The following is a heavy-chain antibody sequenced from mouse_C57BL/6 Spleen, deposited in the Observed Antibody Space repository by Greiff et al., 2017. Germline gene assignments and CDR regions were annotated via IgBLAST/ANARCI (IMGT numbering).Heavy chain of an antibody. V-gene: IGHV5-15*01. Sequence: EVNLVESGGGLVQPGGSLKLSCAASGFTFSDYGMAWVRQAPRKGPEWVAFISNLAYSIYYADTVTGRFTIPRENATNTLYLELSRLRSEDTAMYYCASHCYGSRGDWYFDVWGTGTTVTVSS. CDR3: ASHCYGSRGDWYFDV. CDR1: GFTFSDYG. J-gene: IGHJ1*03. CDR2: ISNLAYSI. D-gene: IGHD1-1*01.